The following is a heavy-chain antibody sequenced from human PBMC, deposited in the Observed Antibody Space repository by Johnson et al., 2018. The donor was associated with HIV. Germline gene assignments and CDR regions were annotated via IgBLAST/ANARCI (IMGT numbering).Heavy chain of an antibody. V-gene: IGHV3-20*04. D-gene: IGHD6-13*01. CDR2: IHLSGGST. CDR1: GFRFDDYG. CDR3: TRARYSSSWYNGDAFDI. Sequence: VQLVGSGGGVVRPGGSLQLSCAASGFRFDDYGMSWVRQPPGTGLEWVSGIHLSGGSTRYADSVRGRFPISRDNAKNSLYLQMNSLRAEDTALYYCTRARYSSSWYNGDAFDIWGQGTMVTVSS. J-gene: IGHJ3*02.